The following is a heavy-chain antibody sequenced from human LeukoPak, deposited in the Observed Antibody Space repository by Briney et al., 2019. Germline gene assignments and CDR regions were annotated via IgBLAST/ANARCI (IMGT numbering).Heavy chain of an antibody. V-gene: IGHV3-74*01. D-gene: IGHD3-10*01. J-gene: IGHJ3*01. CDR2: INTHGTTI. CDR3: TRGFREGFDV. Sequence: GGSLRLSCAASGFTFDAYWIHWVRHAPGEELVWVSRINTHGTTISYADSVEGRFTISRDNTKNTVYLQMNNLRSDDTSLYYCTRGFREGFDVWGHGTMVTVSS. CDR1: GFTFDAYW.